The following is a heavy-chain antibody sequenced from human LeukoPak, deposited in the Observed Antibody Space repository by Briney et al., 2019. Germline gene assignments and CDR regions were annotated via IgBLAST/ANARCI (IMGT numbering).Heavy chain of an antibody. CDR3: ATGPYDSSGCPFDY. CDR2: INPNSGGT. V-gene: IGHV1-2*02. D-gene: IGHD3-22*01. Sequence: GASVKVSCKASGYTFTGYYMHWVRQAPGQGLEWMGWINPNSGGTNYAQKFQGRVTMTRDTSISTAYMELSRLRSDDTAVYYCATGPYDSSGCPFDYWGQGTLVTVSS. J-gene: IGHJ4*02. CDR1: GYTFTGYY.